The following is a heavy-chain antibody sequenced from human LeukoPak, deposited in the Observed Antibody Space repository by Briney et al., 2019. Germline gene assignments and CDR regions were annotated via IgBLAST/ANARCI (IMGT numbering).Heavy chain of an antibody. J-gene: IGHJ3*02. CDR2: IYYSGST. D-gene: IGHD2-2*01. CDR1: GGSISSYY. V-gene: IGHV4-59*01. CDR3: ARERGYCSSTSCEVAIDI. Sequence: SETLSLTCTVSGGSISSYYWSWIRQPPGKGLEWIGYIYYSGSTNYNPSLKSRVTISVDTSKNQFSLKLNSVTAADTAVYYCARERGYCSSTSCEVAIDIWGQETMVTVSS.